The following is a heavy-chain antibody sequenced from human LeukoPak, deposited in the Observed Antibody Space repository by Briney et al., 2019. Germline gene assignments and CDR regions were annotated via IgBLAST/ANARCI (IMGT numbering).Heavy chain of an antibody. D-gene: IGHD6-13*01. J-gene: IGHJ5*02. Sequence: SVKVSCKASGGTFSSYAISWVRQAPGQGLEWMGRMIPILGIANYAQKFQGRVTITADKSTSTAYMELSSLRSEDTAVYYCARDRSIAAAGTTWFDPWGQGTLVTVSS. CDR3: ARDRSIAAAGTTWFDP. CDR1: GGTFSSYA. V-gene: IGHV1-69*04. CDR2: MIPILGIA.